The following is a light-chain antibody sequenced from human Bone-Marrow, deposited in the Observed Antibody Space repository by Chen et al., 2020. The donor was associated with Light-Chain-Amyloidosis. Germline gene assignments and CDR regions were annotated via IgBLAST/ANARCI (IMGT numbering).Light chain of an antibody. CDR2: DVD. V-gene: IGLV2-11*01. J-gene: IGLJ3*02. CDR1: SSDVASYDS. CDR3: CSYGGNYTWV. Sequence: HSALPQPPSVSGSPGQSVIISCTGTSSDVASYDSVSWYHQHPDKAPKLIIYDVDKRPSGVPDRFSGSKSGNTASLTFSGLQAEDEADYYCCSYGGNYTWVFGGATKLTVL.